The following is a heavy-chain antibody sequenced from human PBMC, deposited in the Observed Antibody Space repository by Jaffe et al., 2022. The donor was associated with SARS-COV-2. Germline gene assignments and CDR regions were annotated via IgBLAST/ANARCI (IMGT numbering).Heavy chain of an antibody. Sequence: QVQLQESGPGLVKPSQTLSLTCTVSGGSISSGSYYWSWIRQPAGKGLEWIGRIYTSGSTNYNPSLKSRVTISVDTSKNQFSLKLSSVTAADTAVYYCARDKGYSLLYNWFDPWGQGTLVTVSS. D-gene: IGHD3-16*02. CDR3: ARDKGYSLLYNWFDP. J-gene: IGHJ5*02. V-gene: IGHV4-61*02. CDR1: GGSISSGSYY. CDR2: IYTSGST.